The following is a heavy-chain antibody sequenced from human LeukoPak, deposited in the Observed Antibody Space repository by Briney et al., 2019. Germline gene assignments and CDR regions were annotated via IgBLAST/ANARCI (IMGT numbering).Heavy chain of an antibody. J-gene: IGHJ4*02. V-gene: IGHV3-33*06. CDR2: IWYDGSNK. Sequence: GGPLTLSCAASGFTFSSYRMHWVPQAPGKALEWVTDIWYDGSNKYYADSVKCRFTISRDNSKNTLHLQMNSMRAEDTAVYYCAKGLEPTEIYYDFDYWGQGTLVTVSS. CDR1: GFTFSSYR. CDR3: AKGLEPTEIYYDFDY. D-gene: IGHD3-3*01.